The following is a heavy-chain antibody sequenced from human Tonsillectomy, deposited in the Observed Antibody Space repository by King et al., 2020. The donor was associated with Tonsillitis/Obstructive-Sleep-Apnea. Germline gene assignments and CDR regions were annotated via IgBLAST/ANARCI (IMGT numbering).Heavy chain of an antibody. D-gene: IGHD2-2*01. CDR3: ARVVGGCSATSCYFF. J-gene: IGHJ4*02. V-gene: IGHV4-4*02. Sequence: QLQESGPGLVKPSETLSLTCAVSGGSISSSNWWTWVRQSPDKGLEWIGERFHTGSNSYNPYLKGRVSISLDKSKNQFSLNLNSVTAADTAVYYCARVVGGCSATSCYFFWGQGTLVTVSS. CDR2: RFHTGSN. CDR1: GGSISSSNW.